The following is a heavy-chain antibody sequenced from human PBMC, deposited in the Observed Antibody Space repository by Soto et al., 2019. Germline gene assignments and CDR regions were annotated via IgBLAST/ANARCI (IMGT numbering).Heavy chain of an antibody. CDR2: ISPYTGNT. CDR3: VMVDNYVTPTPQDV. V-gene: IGHV1-18*01. Sequence: QVQLVQSGDEVKKPGASVKVSCKASGYIFVNYGIAWVRQAPGQGLEWMGWISPYTGNTHSASKVQGRLTMTTDTYTSTGYRDRGSLTSDDTAVYYCVMVDNYVTPTPQDVWGQGNTVTVSS. D-gene: IGHD3-16*01. CDR1: GYIFVNYG. J-gene: IGHJ6*02.